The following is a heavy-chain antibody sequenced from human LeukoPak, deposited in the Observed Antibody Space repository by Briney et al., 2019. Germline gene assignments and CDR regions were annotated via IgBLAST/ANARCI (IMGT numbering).Heavy chain of an antibody. Sequence: SETLSLTCTVSGGSISSGSYYWSWIRQPAGKGLEWIGRIYTSGSTNYNPSLKSRATISVDTSKNQFSLKLSSVTAADTAVYYCARASGGVANEFFAIDYYYYYMDVWGKGTTVTVSS. J-gene: IGHJ6*03. V-gene: IGHV4-61*02. CDR3: ARASGGVANEFFAIDYYYYYMDV. CDR2: IYTSGST. D-gene: IGHD3-16*01. CDR1: GGSISSGSYY.